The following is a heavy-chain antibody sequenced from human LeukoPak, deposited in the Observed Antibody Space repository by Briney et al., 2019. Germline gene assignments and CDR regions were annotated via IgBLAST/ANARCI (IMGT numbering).Heavy chain of an antibody. V-gene: IGHV3-30*18. CDR2: ISHDGRNK. CDR1: GFTLSDYA. J-gene: IGHJ6*02. Sequence: PGRSLRLSCAASGFTLSDYAMHWVRQAPGKGLEWVAVISHDGRNKIYADSVKGRVIISRDNSRNTLDLQMSSLRAEDTAVYYCAKDLNGIYDYYGMDVWGQGTTVSVSS. CDR3: AKDLNGIYDYYGMDV. D-gene: IGHD1-1*01.